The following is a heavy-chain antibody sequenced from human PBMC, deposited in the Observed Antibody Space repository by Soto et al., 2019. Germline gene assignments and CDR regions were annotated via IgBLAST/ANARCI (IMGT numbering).Heavy chain of an antibody. Sequence: EVQLVESGGGLVQPGRSLRLSCAASGFTFDDYAMHWVRQAPGKGLEWVPGISWNSGSIGYADSVKGRFTISRDNAKNSLYLQMNSLRAEDTALYYCAKDMSDTAMALDAFDIWCQGTMVTVSS. CDR1: GFTFDDYA. V-gene: IGHV3-9*01. D-gene: IGHD5-18*01. J-gene: IGHJ3*02. CDR3: AKDMSDTAMALDAFDI. CDR2: ISWNSGSI.